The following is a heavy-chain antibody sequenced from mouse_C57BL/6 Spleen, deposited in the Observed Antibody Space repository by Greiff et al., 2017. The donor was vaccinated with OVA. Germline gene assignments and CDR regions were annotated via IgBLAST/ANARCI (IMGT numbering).Heavy chain of an antibody. CDR1: GYTFTSYW. V-gene: IGHV1-50*01. CDR2: IDPSDSYT. D-gene: IGHD6-5*01. Sequence: VQLQQPGAELVKPGASVKLSCKASGYTFTSYWMQWVKQRPGQGLEWIGEIDPSDSYTNYNQKFKGKATLTVATSSSTAYMQLSSLTSEDSAVYYCARGRAYGSGYFDVWGTGTTVTVSS. CDR3: ARGRAYGSGYFDV. J-gene: IGHJ1*03.